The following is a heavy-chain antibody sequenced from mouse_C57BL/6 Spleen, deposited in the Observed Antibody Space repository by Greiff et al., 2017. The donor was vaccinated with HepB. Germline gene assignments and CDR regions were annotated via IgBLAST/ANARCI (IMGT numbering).Heavy chain of an antibody. CDR2: IYPGDGDT. Sequence: VQLQQSGPELVKPGASVKISCKASGYAFSSSWMNWVKQRPGKGLEWIGRIYPGDGDTNYNGKFKGKATLTADKSSSTAYMQLSSLTSEDSAVYFCARAWSSGPFAYWGQGTLVTVSA. J-gene: IGHJ3*01. CDR3: ARAWSSGPFAY. V-gene: IGHV1-82*01. D-gene: IGHD3-2*02. CDR1: GYAFSSSW.